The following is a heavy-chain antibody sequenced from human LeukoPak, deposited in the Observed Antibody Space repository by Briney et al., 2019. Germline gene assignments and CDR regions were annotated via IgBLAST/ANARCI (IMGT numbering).Heavy chain of an antibody. CDR1: GGSLSGYY. V-gene: IGHV4-34*01. Sequence: KTSEALSLTCAVYGGSLSGYYWSWIRQPPGKGLEWIGEINHSGSTNYNPSLKSRVTISVDTSKNQFSLKLSSVTAADTAVYYCARGSMVFRFGGLGYWGQGTLVTVSS. D-gene: IGHD2/OR15-2a*01. CDR3: ARGSMVFRFGGLGY. CDR2: INHSGST. J-gene: IGHJ4*02.